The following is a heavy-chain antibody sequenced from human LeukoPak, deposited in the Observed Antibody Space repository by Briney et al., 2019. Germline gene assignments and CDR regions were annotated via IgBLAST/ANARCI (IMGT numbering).Heavy chain of an antibody. J-gene: IGHJ4*02. CDR3: ARAYSSGWPQEESDY. D-gene: IGHD6-19*01. CDR1: GFTFSSYS. CDR2: ISSSSSTI. Sequence: GGSLRLSCAASGFTFSSYSMNWVRQAPGKGLEWVSYISSSSSTIYYADSVKGRFTISRDNAKNSLYLQMNSLRAEDTAVYYCARAYSSGWPQEESDYWGQGTLVTVSS. V-gene: IGHV3-48*04.